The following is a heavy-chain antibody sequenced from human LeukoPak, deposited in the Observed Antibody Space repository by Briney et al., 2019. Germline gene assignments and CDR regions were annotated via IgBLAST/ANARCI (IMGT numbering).Heavy chain of an antibody. J-gene: IGHJ4*01. CDR3: ARDAASGWHFYFDY. V-gene: IGHV1-3*01. CDR2: ISAGNGNT. CDR1: GYTFSNYA. Sequence: ASVKVSCKASGYTFSNYAIHWVRQAPGQRLEWMGWISAGNGNTKYSQKFQGRVTITRDTSASTDYMELSSLTSEDAAVYFCARDAASGWHFYFDYWGHGTLVTVSS. D-gene: IGHD6-19*01.